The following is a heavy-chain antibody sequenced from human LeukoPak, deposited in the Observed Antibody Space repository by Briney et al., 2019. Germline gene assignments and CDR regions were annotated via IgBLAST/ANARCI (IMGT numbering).Heavy chain of an antibody. CDR1: GGSISSGGYS. Sequence: SGTLSLTCAVSGGSISSGGYSWSWIRQPPGKELEWIGYIYYNGNTNYNPSLKSRVTISVDTSKNQFSLKLNSVTAADTAVYYCARRSTYGFFDSWGQGTLVTVSS. J-gene: IGHJ4*02. D-gene: IGHD3-10*01. V-gene: IGHV4-61*08. CDR3: ARRSTYGFFDS. CDR2: IYYNGNT.